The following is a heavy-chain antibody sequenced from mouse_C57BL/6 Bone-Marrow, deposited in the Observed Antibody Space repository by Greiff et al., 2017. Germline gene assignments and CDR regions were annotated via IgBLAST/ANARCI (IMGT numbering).Heavy chain of an antibody. D-gene: IGHD2-4*01. Sequence: QVQLKQSGAELVRPGSSVKLSCKASGYTFTSYWMDWVKQRPGQGLEWIGNIYPSASETHYNQKFKDKATLTVDKSSSTAYMQLSSLTSEDSAVYYCAREVYYDYDGYYYAMDYWGQGTSVTVSS. V-gene: IGHV1-61*01. CDR3: AREVYYDYDGYYYAMDY. J-gene: IGHJ4*01. CDR2: IYPSASET. CDR1: GYTFTSYW.